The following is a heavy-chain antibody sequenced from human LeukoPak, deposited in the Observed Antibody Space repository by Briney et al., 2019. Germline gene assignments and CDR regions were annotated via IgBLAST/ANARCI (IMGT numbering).Heavy chain of an antibody. CDR2: ISGSGGST. V-gene: IGHV3-23*01. CDR3: AKDQGHGYIGTFDY. CDR1: GFTFRRYA. D-gene: IGHD1-26*01. Sequence: GGSLRLSCAASGFTFRRYAMSWVRQAPGKGLEWVSAISGSGGSTYSADSVKGRFTISRDNSKNTLYLQMNSLRAEDTAVYYCAKDQGHGYIGTFDYWGQGTLVTVSS. J-gene: IGHJ4*02.